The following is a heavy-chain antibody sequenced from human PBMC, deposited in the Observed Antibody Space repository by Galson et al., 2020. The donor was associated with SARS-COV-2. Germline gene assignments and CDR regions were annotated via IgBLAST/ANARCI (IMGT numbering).Heavy chain of an antibody. CDR2: IRYDGSNK. CDR3: ARDLVDFRSRQWLVLGYYYYYGMDV. V-gene: IGHV3-33*01. Sequence: GGSLRLSCAASGFTFSSYGMHWVRQAPGKGLEWVAVIRYDGSNKYYADSVKGRFTISRDNSKNTLYLQMNSLSAEDTAVYYCARDLVDFRSRQWLVLGYYYYYGMDVWGQGTTVTVSS. D-gene: IGHD6-19*01. J-gene: IGHJ6*02. CDR1: GFTFSSYG.